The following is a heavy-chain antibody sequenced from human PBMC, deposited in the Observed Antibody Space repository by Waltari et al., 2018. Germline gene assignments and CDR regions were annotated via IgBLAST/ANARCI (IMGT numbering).Heavy chain of an antibody. D-gene: IGHD3-16*01. CDR2: IIPILGIA. CDR1: GGTFSRYA. J-gene: IGHJ6*02. V-gene: IGHV1-69*04. CDR3: AREGGAYYYGMDV. Sequence: QVQLVQSGAEVKKPGSSVKVSCKASGGTFSRYAISWVRQAPGQGREWMGRIIPILGIANYAQKFQGRVTITADESTSTAYMELSSLRSEDTAVYYCAREGGAYYYGMDVWGQGTTVTVSS.